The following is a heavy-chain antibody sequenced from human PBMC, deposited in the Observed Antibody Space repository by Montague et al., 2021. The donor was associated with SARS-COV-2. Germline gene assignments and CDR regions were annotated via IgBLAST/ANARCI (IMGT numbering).Heavy chain of an antibody. CDR1: GGSISSSSYY. Sequence: SETLSLTCTVSGGSISSSSYYWGWIRQPPGKGLEWIGSIFYSGSTDYNPSLKSRVTISVDTSKNQFSLKLSSVTAADTAVYYCARGSMVRGGKVYYGVDVWGQGTTVTVSS. V-gene: IGHV4-39*01. CDR3: ARGSMVRGGKVYYGVDV. CDR2: IFYSGST. D-gene: IGHD3-10*01. J-gene: IGHJ6*02.